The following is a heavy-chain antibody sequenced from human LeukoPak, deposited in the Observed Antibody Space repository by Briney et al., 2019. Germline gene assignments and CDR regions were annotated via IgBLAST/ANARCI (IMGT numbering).Heavy chain of an antibody. J-gene: IGHJ4*02. CDR2: IIPILGIA. V-gene: IGHV1-69*04. Sequence: GASVKVSCKASGGTFSSYAISWVRQAPGRGLEWMGRIIPILGIANYAQKFQGRVTITADKSTSTAYMELSSLRSEDTAVYYCARAAYYGSGSYYPPGDYRGQGTLVTVSS. D-gene: IGHD3-10*01. CDR3: ARAAYYGSGSYYPPGDY. CDR1: GGTFSSYA.